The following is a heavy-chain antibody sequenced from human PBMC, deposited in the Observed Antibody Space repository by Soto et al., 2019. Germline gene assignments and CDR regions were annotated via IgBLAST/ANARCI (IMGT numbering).Heavy chain of an antibody. V-gene: IGHV4-31*03. Sequence: SETLSLTCTVSGGSISSGGYYWSWIRQHPGKGLEWIVYIYYSGSTYYNPSLKSRVTISVDKTKNQLSLSLRSVTAADTAVYYCARSVDGRLGLDYWGQGTLVTVSS. J-gene: IGHJ4*02. CDR2: IYYSGST. CDR3: ARSVDGRLGLDY. D-gene: IGHD6-19*01. CDR1: GGSISSGGYY.